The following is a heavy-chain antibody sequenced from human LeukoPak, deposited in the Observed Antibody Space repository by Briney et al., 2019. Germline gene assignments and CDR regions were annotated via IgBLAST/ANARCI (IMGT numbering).Heavy chain of an antibody. D-gene: IGHD1-1*01. Sequence: GGSLRLSCAASAFTSSIYWMGWVRQAPGKGLEWVANIKQDGSEKYYVDSVKGRFTISRDNAKNSLYLQMNSLRAEDTAVYYCSRDTINWNYFDYWGQGTLVTVSS. V-gene: IGHV3-7*01. CDR3: SRDTINWNYFDY. CDR2: IKQDGSEK. CDR1: AFTSSIYW. J-gene: IGHJ4*02.